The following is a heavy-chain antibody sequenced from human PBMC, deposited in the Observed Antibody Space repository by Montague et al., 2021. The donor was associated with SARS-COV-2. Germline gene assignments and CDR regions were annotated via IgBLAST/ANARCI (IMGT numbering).Heavy chain of an antibody. CDR1: GGSFSGYY. CDR3: ARAIVDVTMMVVVMTGVEHYFDF. J-gene: IGHJ4*02. Sequence: SETLSLTCAVYGGSFSGYYWSWIRQPPGKGLEWIGDINHSGSTNYNPSLMSRVSISVDTSKNQFSLKLSSVTAADTAVYYCARAIVDVTMMVVVMTGVEHYFDFWGQGTLVTVSS. CDR2: INHSGST. D-gene: IGHD3-22*01. V-gene: IGHV4-34*01.